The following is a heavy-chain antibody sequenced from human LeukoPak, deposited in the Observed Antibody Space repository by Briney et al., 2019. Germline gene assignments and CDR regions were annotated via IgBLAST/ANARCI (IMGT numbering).Heavy chain of an antibody. CDR1: GFTFSSYA. CDR3: AKDGAWLRFDD. J-gene: IGHJ4*02. CDR2: LSGRGDST. V-gene: IGHV3-23*01. Sequence: GGSLRLSCAASGFTFSSYAMSWVRQAPGKGLEWVSALSGRGDSTYYADSVKGRFSISRDDSKNTFYLQMINLRAEDTAVYYCAKDGAWLRFDDWGQGILVTVSS. D-gene: IGHD5-12*01.